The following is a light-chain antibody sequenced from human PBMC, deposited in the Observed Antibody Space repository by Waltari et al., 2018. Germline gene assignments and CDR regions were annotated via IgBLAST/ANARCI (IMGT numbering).Light chain of an antibody. CDR2: EVS. CDR1: TSDVGGYNH. J-gene: IGLJ1*01. V-gene: IGLV2-8*01. Sequence: QSALTQPPSASGSPGQSVPTSCPGTTSDVGGYNHVSWYQQHPGKAPNLMIYEVSKRPSGVPDRFSGSKSGNTASLTVSGLQAEDEADYYCSSYAGSNNFVFGTGTKVTVL. CDR3: SSYAGSNNFV.